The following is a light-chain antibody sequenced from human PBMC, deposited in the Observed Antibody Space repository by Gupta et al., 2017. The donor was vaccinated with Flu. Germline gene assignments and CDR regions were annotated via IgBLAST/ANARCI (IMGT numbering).Light chain of an antibody. Sequence: QSVLTQPPPVSGAPGQRVTISCTGNGSNIGADYDVHWYQQLPGKAPKLLISGHNNRPSGVPDRFSGSKSGTSVYLAITGLQAEDEADYYCQSYDTNLSGYVFGAGTTVTVL. CDR2: GHN. CDR3: QSYDTNLSGYV. CDR1: GSNIGADYD. J-gene: IGLJ1*01. V-gene: IGLV1-40*01.